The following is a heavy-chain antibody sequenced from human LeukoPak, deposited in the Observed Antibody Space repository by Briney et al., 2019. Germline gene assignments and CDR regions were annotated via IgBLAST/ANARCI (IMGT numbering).Heavy chain of an antibody. V-gene: IGHV3-21*01. CDR1: GFTFSSYS. CDR2: ISSSSGYI. J-gene: IGHJ4*02. Sequence: GGSLRLSCAASGFTFSSYSMNWVRQAPGKGLEWVSSISSSSGYIYYADSLKGRFTISRDSAKDSLYLQMNSLRVEDTAVYYCAGGSSTTTYYLDYWGQGTLVTVSS. CDR3: AGGSSTTTYYLDY. D-gene: IGHD2-2*01.